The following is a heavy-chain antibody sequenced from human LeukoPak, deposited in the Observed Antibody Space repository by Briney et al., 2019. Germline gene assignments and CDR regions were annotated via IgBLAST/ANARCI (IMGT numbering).Heavy chain of an antibody. D-gene: IGHD2-15*01. V-gene: IGHV3-74*01. Sequence: LSXXAXXFTFKLXXMHXXRQXPXXXPVWVSRINDDGSDTRYADSVKGRFTISRDDATNMVFLQMNSLRPEDTAIYHCIRGGPSTWSWGQGTLVTVSS. CDR1: XFTFKLXX. CDR2: INDDGSDT. CDR3: IRGGPSTWS. J-gene: IGHJ5*02.